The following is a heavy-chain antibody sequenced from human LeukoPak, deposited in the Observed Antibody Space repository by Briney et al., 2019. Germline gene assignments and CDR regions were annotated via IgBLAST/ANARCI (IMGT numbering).Heavy chain of an antibody. V-gene: IGHV3-74*01. Sequence: PGGSLRLSCAASGFTFSSYWMDWVRQAPGKGLVWVSRINTDGSSTSYADSVKGRFTISRDNAKNTLYLQTNSLRAEDTAVYYCARDPGLLSNSSWNFDYWGQGTLVTVSS. D-gene: IGHD6-6*01. CDR2: INTDGSST. CDR1: GFTFSSYW. J-gene: IGHJ4*02. CDR3: ARDPGLLSNSSWNFDY.